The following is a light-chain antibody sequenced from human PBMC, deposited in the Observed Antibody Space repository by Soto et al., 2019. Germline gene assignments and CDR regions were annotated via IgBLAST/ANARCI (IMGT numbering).Light chain of an antibody. CDR3: QQYGSSPIT. J-gene: IGKJ5*01. V-gene: IGKV3-20*01. Sequence: TQSPSSLSASVGDRVTITCRAIHSISSANFSWYRQKPGQSPRLLIYGASSRATGIPDRFSGSGSGTGFTLTISRLEPEDFAVYYCQQYGSSPITFGQGTRLEI. CDR2: GAS. CDR1: HSISSAN.